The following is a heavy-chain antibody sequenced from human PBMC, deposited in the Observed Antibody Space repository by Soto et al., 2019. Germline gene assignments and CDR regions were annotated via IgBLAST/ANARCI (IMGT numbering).Heavy chain of an antibody. D-gene: IGHD3-22*01. J-gene: IGHJ4*02. Sequence: SETLSLTCAVYGGSFSGYYWSWIRQPPGKGLEWIGEINHSGSTNYNPSLKSRVTISVDTSKNQFSLKLSSVTAADTAVYYCARGASGYYGSSGYYSPYYFDDWGQGTLVTVSS. CDR1: GGSFSGYY. CDR2: INHSGST. V-gene: IGHV4-34*01. CDR3: ARGASGYYGSSGYYSPYYFDD.